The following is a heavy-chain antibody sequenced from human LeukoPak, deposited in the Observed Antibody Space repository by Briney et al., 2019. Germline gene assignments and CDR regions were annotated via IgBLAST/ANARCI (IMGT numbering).Heavy chain of an antibody. V-gene: IGHV3-23*01. D-gene: IGHD3-10*01. Sequence: GGSLRLSCAASGFTFSSYGMGWVRQAPGKGLEWVSSIGSSGGTTKYADSVKGRFTISRDNSKDTLYLQMNNLRAEDMALYYCAQLVGGTGSYSWGQGTLVTVSS. CDR3: AQLVGGTGSYS. J-gene: IGHJ4*02. CDR1: GFTFSSYG. CDR2: IGSSGGTT.